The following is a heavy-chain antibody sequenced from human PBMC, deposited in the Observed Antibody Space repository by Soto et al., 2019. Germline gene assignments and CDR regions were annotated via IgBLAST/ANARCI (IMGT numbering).Heavy chain of an antibody. Sequence: QVQLVQSGAEEKKPGASVKVSCKASGYTFTTYAIHWVRQAPGQRLEWMGWINAANGNRKYSQKFQGRITVTRDTSASTAYMELSSLRSEDTAVYDCARSHSGSYDYWGQGTLVTVSS. CDR3: ARSHSGSYDY. V-gene: IGHV1-3*05. CDR2: INAANGNR. D-gene: IGHD1-26*01. CDR1: GYTFTTYA. J-gene: IGHJ4*02.